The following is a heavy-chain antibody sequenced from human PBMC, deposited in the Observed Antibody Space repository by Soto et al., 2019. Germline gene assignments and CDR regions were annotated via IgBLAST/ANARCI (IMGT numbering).Heavy chain of an antibody. J-gene: IGHJ4*02. V-gene: IGHV3-30*18. CDR2: ISYDGSNK. CDR3: AKDGGPYYFDY. CDR1: GFTFSSYG. Sequence: QVQLVESGGGVVQPGRSLRLSCAASGFTFSSYGVHWVRQAPGKGLEWVAVISYDGSNKYYADSVKGRFTISRDNSKNTLYLQMNSLRAEDTAVYYCAKDGGPYYFDYWGQGTLVTVSS. D-gene: IGHD3-16*01.